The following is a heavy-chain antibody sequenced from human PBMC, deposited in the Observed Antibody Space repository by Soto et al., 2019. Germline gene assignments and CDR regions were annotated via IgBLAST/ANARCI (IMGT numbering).Heavy chain of an antibody. J-gene: IGHJ5*02. D-gene: IGHD6-6*01. CDR3: ARSWPEYSSYSGWFDP. CDR1: GFTFSSYS. Sequence: ESGGGLVKPGGSLRLSCAASGFTFSSYSMNWVRQAPGKGLEWVSSISSSSSYIYYADSVKGRFTISRDNAKNSLYLQMNSLRAEDTAVYYCARSWPEYSSYSGWFDPWGQGTLVTVSS. V-gene: IGHV3-21*01. CDR2: ISSSSSYI.